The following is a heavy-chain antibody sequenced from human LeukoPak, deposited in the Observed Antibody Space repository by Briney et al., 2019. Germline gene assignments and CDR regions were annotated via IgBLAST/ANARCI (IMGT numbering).Heavy chain of an antibody. CDR1: GFTFSNYY. J-gene: IGHJ5*02. CDR3: ARVGKQWLVLRGWFDP. Sequence: GSLRLSCEASGFTFSNYYMSWIRQPPGKGLEWIGEINHSGSTNYNPSLKSRVTISVDTSKNQFSLKLSSVTAADTAVYYCARVGKQWLVLRGWFDPWGQGTLVTVSS. V-gene: IGHV4-34*01. CDR2: INHSGST. D-gene: IGHD6-19*01.